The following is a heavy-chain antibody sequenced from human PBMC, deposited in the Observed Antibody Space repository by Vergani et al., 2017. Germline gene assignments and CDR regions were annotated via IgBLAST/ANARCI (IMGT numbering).Heavy chain of an antibody. CDR3: SRAWMVYAVGTGEFDY. V-gene: IGHV1-2*02. Sequence: QVQLVQSGAEVKKPGASVKVFCKASGYTFTGYYMHWVRQAPGQGLEWMGWINPNSGGTNYAQKFQGRVTMTRDTSISTDYMELSRLRSDDTAVYYCSRAWMVYAVGTGEFDYWGQGTLVTVSS. CDR2: INPNSGGT. J-gene: IGHJ4*02. D-gene: IGHD2-8*01. CDR1: GYTFTGYY.